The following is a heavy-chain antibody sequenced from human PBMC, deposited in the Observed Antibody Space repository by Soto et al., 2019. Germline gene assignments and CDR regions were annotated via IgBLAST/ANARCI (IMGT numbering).Heavy chain of an antibody. CDR1: GYSFTGYY. J-gene: IGHJ4*02. CDR2: INPDSGAT. Sequence: HEQLVQSGAEVKRPGASLKVSCKASGYSFTGYYIHWVRQAPGQGLEWMGWINPDSGATNYAQNFQGRVTMTSDTSISTASMDVTSLTSDDTAVYYCARGDYGTGGYPFPYFDYWGQGTLVIVSS. V-gene: IGHV1-2*02. D-gene: IGHD2-8*02. CDR3: ARGDYGTGGYPFPYFDY.